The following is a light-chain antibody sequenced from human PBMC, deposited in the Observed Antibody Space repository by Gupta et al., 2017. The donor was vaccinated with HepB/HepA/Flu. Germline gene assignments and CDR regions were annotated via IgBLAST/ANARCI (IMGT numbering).Light chain of an antibody. CDR2: KDR. CDR3: QSSDSSGDFVL. CDR1: ALPKHY. V-gene: IGLV3-25*03. Sequence: SYELTQPPSVSVSPGQTARITCSGDALPKHYAYWYQQRPCQAPLLVFLKDRERPSAIPERFSCSCSGTKVTSTTSGVQAEDEADDYCQSSDSSGDFVLFGGGTRLTVL. J-gene: IGLJ2*01.